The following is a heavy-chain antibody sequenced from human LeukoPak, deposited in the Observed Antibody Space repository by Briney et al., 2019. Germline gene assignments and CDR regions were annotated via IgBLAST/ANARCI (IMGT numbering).Heavy chain of an antibody. CDR3: ARSPRYYYDSSGYYYDQKAGAYYFDY. V-gene: IGHV4-61*05. Sequence: SETLSLTCTVSGCSISSSRYDWGWIRQPPGKGLEWIGYIYYSGSTNYNPSLKSRVTISVDTSKYQFSPKLSSVTAADTAVYYCARSPRYYYDSSGYYYDQKAGAYYFDYWGQGTLVTVSS. CDR2: IYYSGST. D-gene: IGHD3-22*01. CDR1: GCSISSSRYD. J-gene: IGHJ4*02.